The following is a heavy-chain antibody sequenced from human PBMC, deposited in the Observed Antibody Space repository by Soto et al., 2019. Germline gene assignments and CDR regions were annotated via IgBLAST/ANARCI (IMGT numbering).Heavy chain of an antibody. CDR3: ARERGSYGLFDS. V-gene: IGHV4-30-2*01. D-gene: IGHD5-18*01. CDR1: GGSISNAAYS. CDR2: IYPSGMP. Sequence: QLQLQESGSGLVKPSHTLSLTCTVSGGSISNAAYSWSWIRQPPGKGLEWIGYIYPSGMPFYNPSLRSRVTISIDRSNDQFSLNLKSVTAADTAVYYCARERGSYGLFDSWGQGTLVTVSS. J-gene: IGHJ4*02.